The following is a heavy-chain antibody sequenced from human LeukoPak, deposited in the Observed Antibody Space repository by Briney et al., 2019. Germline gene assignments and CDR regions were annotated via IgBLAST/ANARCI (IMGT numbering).Heavy chain of an antibody. V-gene: IGHV1-24*01. CDR2: FDPEDGET. J-gene: IGHJ3*02. D-gene: IGHD3-10*01. Sequence: ASVKVSCKVSGYTLTELSMHWVRQAPGKGLEWMGGFDPEDGETIYAQKFQGRVTMTEDTSTDTAYMELSSLRSEDTAVYYCARGSIGGFGPRVAFDIWGQGTMVTVSS. CDR3: ARGSIGGFGPRVAFDI. CDR1: GYTLTELS.